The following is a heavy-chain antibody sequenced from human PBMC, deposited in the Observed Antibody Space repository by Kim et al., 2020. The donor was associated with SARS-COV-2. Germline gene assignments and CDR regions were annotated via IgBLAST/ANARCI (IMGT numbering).Heavy chain of an antibody. J-gene: IGHJ6*02. V-gene: IGHV3-23*01. CDR3: ARDLGELGYSGLDV. Sequence: GGSLRLSCVASGFTFSIYAMSLVRQAPGKGLEWVSSFSFNGGATYYADSVKGRFTISRDNSKKTLYLQMNTLRAEDTAIYYCARDLGELGYSGLDVWGQGTTVTVSS. CDR2: FSFNGGAT. D-gene: IGHD3-10*01. CDR1: GFTFSIYA.